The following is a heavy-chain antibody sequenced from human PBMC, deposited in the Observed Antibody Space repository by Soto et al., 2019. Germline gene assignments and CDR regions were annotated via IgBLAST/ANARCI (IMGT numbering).Heavy chain of an antibody. CDR2: ISGSGGST. Sequence: SQRLSGVGSGVNFSRNGIRCVCPDPCKGLEWVSAISGSGGSTYYADSVKGRFTISRDNSKNTLYLQMNSLRAEDTAVYYCAKDLGTEGATMADAFDSSAPRTRVTGS. D-gene: IGHD1-26*01. CDR3: AKDLGTEGATMADAFDS. J-gene: IGHJ3*02. CDR1: GVNFSRNG. V-gene: IGHV3-23*01.